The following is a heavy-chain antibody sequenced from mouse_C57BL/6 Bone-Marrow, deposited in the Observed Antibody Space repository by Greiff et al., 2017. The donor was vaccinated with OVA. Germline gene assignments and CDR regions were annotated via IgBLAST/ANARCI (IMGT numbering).Heavy chain of an antibody. Sequence: EVQLQESGPGLVKPSQSLSLTCSVTGYSITSGYYWNWIRQFPGNKLEWMGYISYDGSNNYNPSLKNRISITRDTSKNQFFLKLNSVTTEDTATYYWCGGDYYGSSFFDYWGQGTTLTVSS. V-gene: IGHV3-6*01. D-gene: IGHD1-1*01. CDR2: ISYDGSN. CDR3: CGGDYYGSSFFDY. CDR1: GYSITSGYY. J-gene: IGHJ2*01.